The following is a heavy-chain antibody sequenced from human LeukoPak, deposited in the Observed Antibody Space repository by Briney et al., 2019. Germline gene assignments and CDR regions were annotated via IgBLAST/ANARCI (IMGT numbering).Heavy chain of an antibody. D-gene: IGHD1-26*01. CDR1: GYTFTSYY. J-gene: IGHJ4*02. CDR2: INPNSGGT. CDR3: ARDPGGSYPTGY. V-gene: IGHV1-2*02. Sequence: ASVKVSCKASGYTFTSYYMHWVRQAPGQGLEWKGWINPNSGGTNYAQKFQGRVTMTRDTSISTAYMELSRLRSDDTAVYYCARDPGGSYPTGYWGQGTLVTVSS.